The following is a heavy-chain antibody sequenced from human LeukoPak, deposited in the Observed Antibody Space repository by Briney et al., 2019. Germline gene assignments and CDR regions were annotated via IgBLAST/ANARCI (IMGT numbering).Heavy chain of an antibody. CDR3: ARLTAQYGEDY. CDR2: IYTSGST. D-gene: IGHD3-10*01. V-gene: IGHV4-61*02. Sequence: SETLSLTCTVSGGSISSGDYYWSWIRQPPGKGLEWIGRIYTSGSTNYNPSLKSRVTMSVDTSKNQFSLKLSSVTAADTAVYYCARLTAQYGEDYWGQGTLVTVSS. J-gene: IGHJ4*02. CDR1: GGSISSGDYY.